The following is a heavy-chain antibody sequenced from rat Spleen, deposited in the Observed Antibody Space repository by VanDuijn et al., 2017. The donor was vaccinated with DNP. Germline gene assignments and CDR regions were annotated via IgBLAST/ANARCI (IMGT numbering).Heavy chain of an antibody. CDR3: ATHGSISTISTGAMDV. CDR2: IVYDGSGA. D-gene: IGHD1-2*01. CDR1: GFTFSDFN. J-gene: IGHJ4*01. V-gene: IGHV5S10*01. Sequence: EVHLVESGGGLVQPGRSLKLSCAASGFTFSDFNMAWVRQAPKKGLEWVATIVYDGSGAYYGDSVTGRFTISRDNAKRTLYLQMDSLTSEDTATYYCATHGSISTISTGAMDVWGQGTSVTVSS.